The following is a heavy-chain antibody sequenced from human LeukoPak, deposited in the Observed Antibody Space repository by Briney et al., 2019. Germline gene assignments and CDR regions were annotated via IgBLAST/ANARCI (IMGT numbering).Heavy chain of an antibody. J-gene: IGHJ2*01. CDR1: GGTFSSYA. V-gene: IGHV1-69*13. Sequence: SVKVSCKASGGTFSSYAISWVRQAPGQGLEWMGGIIPIFGTANYAQKFQGRVTITADESTSTAYMELSSLRSEDTAVYYCASASSAGTPPWYFDLWGRGTLVTVSS. D-gene: IGHD6-13*01. CDR2: IIPIFGTA. CDR3: ASASSAGTPPWYFDL.